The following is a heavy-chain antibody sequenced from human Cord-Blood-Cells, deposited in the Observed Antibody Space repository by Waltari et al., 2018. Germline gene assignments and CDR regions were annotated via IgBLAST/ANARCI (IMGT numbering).Heavy chain of an antibody. CDR1: GFTSSSYS. Sequence: EVQLVESGGGLVKPGGSLRLSCAASGFTSSSYSMNWVRQAPGKGLEWVSSISSSSSYIYYADSVKGRFTISRDNAKNSLYLQMNSLRAEDTAVYYCARNDDFWSGYDYWGQGTLVTVSS. J-gene: IGHJ4*02. D-gene: IGHD3-3*01. CDR2: ISSSSSYI. V-gene: IGHV3-21*01. CDR3: ARNDDFWSGYDY.